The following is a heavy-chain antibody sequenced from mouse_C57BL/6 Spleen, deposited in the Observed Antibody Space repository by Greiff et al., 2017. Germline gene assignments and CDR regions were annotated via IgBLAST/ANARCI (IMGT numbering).Heavy chain of an antibody. D-gene: IGHD2-4*01. Sequence: QVQLQQSGPELVKPGASVKISCKASGYAFSSSWMNWVKQRPGKGLEWIGRIYPGDGDTNYNGKFKGKATLTADKSSSTAYMQLSSLTSEDSAVYFCAKIENDYDGGFAYWGQGTLVTVSA. J-gene: IGHJ3*01. CDR3: AKIENDYDGGFAY. CDR2: IYPGDGDT. V-gene: IGHV1-82*01. CDR1: GYAFSSSW.